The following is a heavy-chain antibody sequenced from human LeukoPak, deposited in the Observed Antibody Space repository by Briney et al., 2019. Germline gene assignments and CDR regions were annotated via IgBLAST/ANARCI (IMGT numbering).Heavy chain of an antibody. D-gene: IGHD2-15*01. Sequence: SVKVSCKASGGTFSSYAISWVRQAPGRGLEWMGGIIPIFGTANYAQKFQGRVTITADESTSTAYMELSSLRSDDTAVYYCARVWGIPGANWLLPGMDVWGQGTTVTVSS. V-gene: IGHV1-69*13. J-gene: IGHJ6*02. CDR3: ARVWGIPGANWLLPGMDV. CDR1: GGTFSSYA. CDR2: IIPIFGTA.